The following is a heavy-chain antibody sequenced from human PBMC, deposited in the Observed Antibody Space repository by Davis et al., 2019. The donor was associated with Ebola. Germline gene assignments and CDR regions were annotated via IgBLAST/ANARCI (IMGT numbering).Heavy chain of an antibody. CDR2: INHSGST. CDR3: ARGVGRIAVAGYFDV. V-gene: IGHV4-34*01. CDR1: GGSFSGYY. D-gene: IGHD6-19*01. Sequence: MPSETLSLTCAVYGGSFSGYYWSWIRQPPGKGLEWIGEINHSGSTNYNPSLKSRVTISVDTSKNQFSLKLSSVTAADTAVYYCARGVGRIAVAGYFDVWGQGTLVTVSS. J-gene: IGHJ4*02.